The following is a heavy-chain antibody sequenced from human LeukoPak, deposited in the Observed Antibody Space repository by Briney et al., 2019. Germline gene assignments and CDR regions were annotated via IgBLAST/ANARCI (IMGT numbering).Heavy chain of an antibody. Sequence: GGSLRLSCAASGFTFSSYGMHWVRQAPGKGLEWVAVIWYDGSNKYYADSVKGRFTISRDNSKNTLYLQMNSLRAEDTAVYYCARDRASGYDRYYYYGMDVWGQGTTVTVSS. CDR1: GFTFSSYG. CDR3: ARDRASGYDRYYYYGMDV. D-gene: IGHD5-12*01. CDR2: IWYDGSNK. V-gene: IGHV3-33*01. J-gene: IGHJ6*02.